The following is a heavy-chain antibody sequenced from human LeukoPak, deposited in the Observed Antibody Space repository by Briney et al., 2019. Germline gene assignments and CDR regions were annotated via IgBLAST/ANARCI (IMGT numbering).Heavy chain of an antibody. D-gene: IGHD6-19*01. CDR2: IYNSGTT. Sequence: SQTLSLTCTVSGGSISSGSYYWSWIRQPPGKGLEWIGYIYNSGTTNYNPSLKSRVTISVDTSKNQFSLKLSSVTAADTAVYYCARITPSYSSGWFPDYWGQGTLVTVSS. J-gene: IGHJ4*02. V-gene: IGHV4-61*09. CDR1: GGSISSGSYY. CDR3: ARITPSYSSGWFPDY.